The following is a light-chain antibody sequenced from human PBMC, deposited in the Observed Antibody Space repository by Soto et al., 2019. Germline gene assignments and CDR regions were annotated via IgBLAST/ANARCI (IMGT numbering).Light chain of an antibody. V-gene: IGKV3-20*01. CDR1: QSVSSY. CDR2: DAS. CDR3: QQYGSSLRT. J-gene: IGKJ4*01. Sequence: EIVLTQSPSTLSLSPRERATLSCRASQSVSSYLAWYRQRPGQAPRLLIFDASNRATGTPARFSGSGSGTDFTLTISRLEPEDFAVYYCQQYGSSLRTFGEGTKVDI.